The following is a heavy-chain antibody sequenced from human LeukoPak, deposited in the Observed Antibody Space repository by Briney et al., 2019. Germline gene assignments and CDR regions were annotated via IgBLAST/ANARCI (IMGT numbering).Heavy chain of an antibody. D-gene: IGHD6-13*01. V-gene: IGHV3-7*04. CDR3: ARDRAAYSSSPPDY. J-gene: IGHJ4*02. CDR2: IKQDGSEK. CDR1: GFTVSNYW. Sequence: VQPGVSLTLSCSASGFTVSNYWMRWVRQAPGKGLEWQAHIKQDGSEKGYVESVQGPFTISRDNAKNSLYLQMNSLRAEDTAVYYCARDRAAYSSSPPDYWGQGTLVTVSS.